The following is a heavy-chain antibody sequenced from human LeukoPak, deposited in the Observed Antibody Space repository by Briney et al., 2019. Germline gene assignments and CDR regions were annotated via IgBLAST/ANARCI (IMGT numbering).Heavy chain of an antibody. CDR2: IYHSGST. V-gene: IGHV4-38-2*02. CDR1: GYSISSGYY. J-gene: IGHJ4*02. D-gene: IGHD3-10*01. Sequence: KSSETLSLTCSVSGYSISSGYYWGWIRPPPGKGLEWIGSIYHSGSTYYNPSLKSRVTISVDTSKDQFSLELSSVTAADTAVYYCARETDGSGAGDYYWGQGTLVTVSS. CDR3: ARETDGSGAGDYY.